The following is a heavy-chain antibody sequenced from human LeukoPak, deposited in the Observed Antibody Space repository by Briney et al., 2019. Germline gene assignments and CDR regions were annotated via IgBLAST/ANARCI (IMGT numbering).Heavy chain of an antibody. V-gene: IGHV3-30*02. Sequence: PGGSLRLSCAASGFTFSSYGMHWVRQAPGKGLEWVAFIRYDGSNKYYADSVKGRFTISRDNSKNTLYLQMNSLRAEDTAVYYCARANRHRGAAVVPAASGYWGQGTLVTVSS. CDR3: ARANRHRGAAVVPAASGY. CDR1: GFTFSSYG. CDR2: IRYDGSNK. J-gene: IGHJ4*02. D-gene: IGHD2-2*01.